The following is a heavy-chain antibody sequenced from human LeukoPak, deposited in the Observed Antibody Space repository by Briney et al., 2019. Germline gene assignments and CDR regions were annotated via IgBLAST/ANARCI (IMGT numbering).Heavy chain of an antibody. Sequence: SETLSLTCTVSGGSISSYYWSWIRQPPGKGLEWIGYIYYSGSTNYNPSLKSRVTISVDTSKNQFSLKLSSVTAADTAVYYCARVGEGYNHDYGGQGTLVTVSS. J-gene: IGHJ4*02. V-gene: IGHV4-59*01. CDR3: ARVGEGYNHDY. D-gene: IGHD5-24*01. CDR1: GGSISSYY. CDR2: IYYSGST.